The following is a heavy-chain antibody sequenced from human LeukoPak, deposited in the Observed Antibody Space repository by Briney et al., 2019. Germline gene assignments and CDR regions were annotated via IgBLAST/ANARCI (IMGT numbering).Heavy chain of an antibody. CDR1: GGSVSGYY. V-gene: IGHV4-59*08. CDR2: IYHTGHT. Sequence: SQTLSLTCTVSGGSVSGYYWGWIRQPPGGGLEWIGYIYHTGHTHYNASLKGRVTMSMDTSQSQISLRMSSMTAADTAVYYCTPHPFMSPFDYWGQGPLVTVSS. J-gene: IGHJ4*02. D-gene: IGHD3-10*02. CDR3: TPHPFMSPFDY.